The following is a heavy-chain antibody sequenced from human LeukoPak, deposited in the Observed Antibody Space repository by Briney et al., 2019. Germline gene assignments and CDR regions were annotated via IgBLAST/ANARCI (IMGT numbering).Heavy chain of an antibody. CDR1: GFTVSSNY. V-gene: IGHV3-53*01. CDR2: IYSGGST. D-gene: IGHD3-3*01. Sequence: GGSLRLSCTASGFTVSSNYMSWVRQAPGKGLEWVSVIYSGGSTYYADSVKGRFTISRDNSKNTLYLQMNRLRADDTAVYYCARDLGIYTGGYYDFYYWGQGTLVTVSS. CDR3: ARDLGIYTGGYYDFYY. J-gene: IGHJ4*02.